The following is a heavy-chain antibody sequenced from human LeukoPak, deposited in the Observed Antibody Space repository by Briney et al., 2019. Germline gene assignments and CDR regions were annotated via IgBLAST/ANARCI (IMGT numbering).Heavy chain of an antibody. V-gene: IGHV1-18*01. J-gene: IGHJ4*02. D-gene: IGHD4-17*01. Sequence: ASVKVSCKASGYTFTSYGISWVRQAPGQGLEWMGWISAYNDNTNYAQKFQGRVTMTTDTSTSTAYMELRSLRSDDTAVYYCARDDDPAVTYDYWGQGTLVTVSS. CDR2: ISAYNDNT. CDR3: ARDDDPAVTYDY. CDR1: GYTFTSYG.